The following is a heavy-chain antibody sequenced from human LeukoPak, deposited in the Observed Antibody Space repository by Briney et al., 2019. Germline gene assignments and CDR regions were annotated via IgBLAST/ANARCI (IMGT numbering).Heavy chain of an antibody. Sequence: ASVKVSCKASGGTFSSYAISWVRQAPGQGLEWMGGIIPIFGTANYAQKFQGRVTITADESTSTAYMELSSLRSEDTAVYYCARGEAVAGPPDYWGQGTLVTISS. CDR1: GGTFSSYA. J-gene: IGHJ4*02. CDR2: IIPIFGTA. D-gene: IGHD6-19*01. V-gene: IGHV1-69*13. CDR3: ARGEAVAGPPDY.